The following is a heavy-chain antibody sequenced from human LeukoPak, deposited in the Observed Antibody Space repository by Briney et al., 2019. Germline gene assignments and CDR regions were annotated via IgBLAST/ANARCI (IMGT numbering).Heavy chain of an antibody. CDR2: ISSSSSTI. Sequence: ETLSLTCTVSGGSISSSSYYWGWIRQPPGKGLEWASYISSSSSTIYYADSVKGRFTISRDNAKNSLYLQMNSLRAEDTAVYYCARASIRFLEWLLSYFDYWGQGTLVTVSS. CDR1: GGSISSSS. V-gene: IGHV3-48*01. J-gene: IGHJ4*02. CDR3: ARASIRFLEWLLSYFDY. D-gene: IGHD3-3*01.